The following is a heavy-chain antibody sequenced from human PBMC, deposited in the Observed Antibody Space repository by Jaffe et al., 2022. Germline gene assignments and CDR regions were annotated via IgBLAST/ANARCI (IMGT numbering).Heavy chain of an antibody. V-gene: IGHV3-48*01. D-gene: IGHD1-26*01. CDR2: ISSSSSTI. J-gene: IGHJ4*02. CDR1: GFTFSSYS. CDR3: ARESQVGAYDY. Sequence: EVQLVESGGGLVQPGGSLRLSCAASGFTFSSYSMNWVRQAPGKGLEWVSYISSSSSTIYYADSVKGRFTISRDNAKNSLYLQMNSLRAEDTAVYYCARESQVGAYDYWGQGTLVTVSS.